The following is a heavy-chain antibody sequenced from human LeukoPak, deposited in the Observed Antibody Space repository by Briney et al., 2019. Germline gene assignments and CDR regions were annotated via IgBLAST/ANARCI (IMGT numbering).Heavy chain of an antibody. CDR3: ARDTRATSGLNWFDP. D-gene: IGHD6-13*01. V-gene: IGHV4-4*07. Sequence: PSETLSLTCTVSGDSINNYYWSWIRQPAGKGLEWIGRIYASGSTDYNPSLNSRVTMSVDTPKNQFSLNLSSVTAADTAVYYCARDTRATSGLNWFDPWGQGTLVTVSS. CDR2: IYASGST. J-gene: IGHJ5*02. CDR1: GDSINNYY.